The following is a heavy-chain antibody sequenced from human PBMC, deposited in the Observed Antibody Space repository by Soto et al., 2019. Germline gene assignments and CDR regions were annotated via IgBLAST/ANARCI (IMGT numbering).Heavy chain of an antibody. CDR3: AREYYGLLTGSYTDY. CDR1: GFPFSSYW. V-gene: IGHV3-74*01. D-gene: IGHD3-9*01. CDR2: ISGDGVTT. Sequence: EVQLVESGGDLVQRGGSLRLSCAASGFPFSSYWMHWVRHTPGKGLDWVARISGDGVTTYYADSVTGRFTVSRDNAKNTLSLQLSGLRAEDTAVYYCAREYYGLLTGSYTDYWGQGTLVSVSS. J-gene: IGHJ4*02.